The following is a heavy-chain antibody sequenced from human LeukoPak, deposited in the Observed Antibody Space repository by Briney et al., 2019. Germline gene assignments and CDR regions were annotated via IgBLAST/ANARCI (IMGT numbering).Heavy chain of an antibody. CDR1: GYTFARYY. V-gene: IGHV1-46*01. D-gene: IGHD3-22*01. J-gene: IGHJ5*02. CDR3: ARGGYYDSSGSFDP. Sequence: ASVKVSCKASGYTFARYYIHWVRQAPGQGLEWMGIINPSGGSTRYAQKFQGRVTMTRDTSTSTVYMELSSLRSDDPAVYYCARGGYYDSSGSFDPWGQGTLVTVSS. CDR2: INPSGGST.